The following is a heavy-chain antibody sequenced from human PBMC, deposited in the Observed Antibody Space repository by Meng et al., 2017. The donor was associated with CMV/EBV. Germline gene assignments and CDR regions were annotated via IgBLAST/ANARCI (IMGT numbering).Heavy chain of an antibody. J-gene: IGHJ6*02. V-gene: IGHV1-2*02. Sequence: ASVKVSCKASGYTFTGYYMHWVRQAPGQGLEWMGWINPNSGGTNYAQKFQGRVTMTRDTSISTAYMELSRLRSDDTAVNYCASGQYCSSTSCYGYYYYGMDVWGQGTTVTVSS. D-gene: IGHD2-2*01. CDR3: ASGQYCSSTSCYGYYYYGMDV. CDR2: INPNSGGT. CDR1: GYTFTGYY.